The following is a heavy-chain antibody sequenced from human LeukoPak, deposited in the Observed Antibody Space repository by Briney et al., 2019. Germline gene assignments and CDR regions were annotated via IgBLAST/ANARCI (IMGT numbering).Heavy chain of an antibody. J-gene: IGHJ6*02. D-gene: IGHD2-15*01. CDR2: IWYDGSNK. CDR3: ATATSWSYYYGINV. CDR1: GFTFTTYG. V-gene: IGHV3-33*01. Sequence: PGMSLRLSCAASGFTFTTYGMHWVRQAPGKGLEWVAIIWYDGSNKYYADSVRGRFTISRDNSKNTLYLQMNSLRGEDTAVYYCATATSWSYYYGINVWGQGTTVTVSS.